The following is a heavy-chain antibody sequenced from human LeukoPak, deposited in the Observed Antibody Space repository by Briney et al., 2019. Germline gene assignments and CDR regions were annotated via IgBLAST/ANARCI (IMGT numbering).Heavy chain of an antibody. CDR2: IYSGGSI. CDR1: GFTVSSYY. V-gene: IGHV3-66*01. CDR3: ARGGITMVRGVTTYYSYGMDV. Sequence: SGGSLRLSCAASGFTVSSYYMSWVRQAPGKGLEWVSVIYSGGSIYYADSVKGRFTISRDNSKNTLYLQMNSLRAEDTAVYYCARGGITMVRGVTTYYSYGMDVWGQGTTVTVSS. J-gene: IGHJ6*02. D-gene: IGHD3-10*01.